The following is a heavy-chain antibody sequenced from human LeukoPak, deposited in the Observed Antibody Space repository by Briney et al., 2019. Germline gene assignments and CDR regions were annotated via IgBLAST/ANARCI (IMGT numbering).Heavy chain of an antibody. V-gene: IGHV4-34*01. CDR1: GRSCSGYY. J-gene: IGHJ4*02. CDR2: INHSGST. Sequence: PSETLSLTCAVYGRSCSGYYWSWIRQPPGKGLEWIGEINHSGSTNYNPSLKSRVTISVDTSKNQFSLKLSSVTAADTAVYYCARGRGPCYWGQGTLVTVSS. CDR3: ARGRGPCY. D-gene: IGHD3-10*01.